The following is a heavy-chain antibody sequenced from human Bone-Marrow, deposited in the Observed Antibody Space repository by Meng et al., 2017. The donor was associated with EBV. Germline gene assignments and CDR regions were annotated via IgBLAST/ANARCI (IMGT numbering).Heavy chain of an antibody. V-gene: IGHV4-39*01. D-gene: IGHD5-18*01. J-gene: IGHJ5*02. CDR1: GESITTYISY. CDR2: IYHSGTT. Sequence: QVQLQQWGAGLLKPSETLSLTCTVSGESITTYISYWGWIRQPPGKGLEWIGTIYHSGTTYYNPSLQSRVTISVDTSKNQFSLKMNSVTAADTAVYYCARRAASWFDPWGQGALVTVSS. CDR3: ARRAASWFDP.